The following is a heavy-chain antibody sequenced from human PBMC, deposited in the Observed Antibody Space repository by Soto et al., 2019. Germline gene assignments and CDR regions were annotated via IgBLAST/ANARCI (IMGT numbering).Heavy chain of an antibody. D-gene: IGHD3-10*01. CDR3: ARDSGSP. V-gene: IGHV1-3*01. J-gene: IGHJ5*02. CDR2: INAGNGNI. CDR1: GYTFTSYA. Sequence: ASVKVSCKASGYTFTSYAMHWVRQAPGQRLEWMGLINAGNGNIKYSQNFQGRITITRDTSASTAYMELSSLRSEDTAVYYCARDSGSPWGPGTLVTVFS.